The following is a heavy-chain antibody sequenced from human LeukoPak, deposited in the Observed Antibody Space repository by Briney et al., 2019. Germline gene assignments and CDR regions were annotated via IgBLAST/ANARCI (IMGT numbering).Heavy chain of an antibody. CDR3: AKDARTSWYFDY. J-gene: IGHJ4*02. Sequence: GGSLRLSCAASGFTFSSYAMHWVRQAPGKGLEWVSFISGSGGSTYYADSVKGRFTISRDNSKNTLYLQVNSLRAEDTAVYYCAKDARTSWYFDYWGQGTLVTVSS. CDR2: ISGSGGST. CDR1: GFTFSSYA. V-gene: IGHV3-23*01. D-gene: IGHD1/OR15-1a*01.